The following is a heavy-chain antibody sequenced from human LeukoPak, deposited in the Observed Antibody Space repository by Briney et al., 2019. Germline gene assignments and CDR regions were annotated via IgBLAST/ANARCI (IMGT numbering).Heavy chain of an antibody. CDR2: IYHSGST. Sequence: PSETLSLTCTVSGGSISSGGYSWSWIRQPPGKGLEWIGYIYHSGSTNYNPSLKSRVTISVDTSKNQFSLRLSSVTAADTAVYFCARQGRNAFDIWGQGTMVTVSS. V-gene: IGHV4-30-2*01. CDR3: ARQGRNAFDI. J-gene: IGHJ3*02. CDR1: GGSISSGGYS.